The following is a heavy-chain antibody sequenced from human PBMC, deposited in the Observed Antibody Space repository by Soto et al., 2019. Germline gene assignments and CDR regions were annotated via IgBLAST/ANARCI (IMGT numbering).Heavy chain of an antibody. CDR1: GGSISSGGYY. V-gene: IGHV4-31*03. D-gene: IGHD3-22*01. Sequence: SETLSLTCTVSGGSISSGGYYWSWIRQHPGKGLEWIGYIYYSGSTYYNPSLKSRVTISVDTSKNQFSLKLSSVTAADTAVYYCARGKVTDYYDSRPRWFDPWGQGTLVTVSS. J-gene: IGHJ5*02. CDR3: ARGKVTDYYDSRPRWFDP. CDR2: IYYSGST.